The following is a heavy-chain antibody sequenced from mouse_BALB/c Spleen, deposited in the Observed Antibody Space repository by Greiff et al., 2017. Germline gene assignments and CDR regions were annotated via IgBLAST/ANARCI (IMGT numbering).Heavy chain of an antibody. Sequence: QVQLQQSGAELVRPGTSVKMSCKAAGYTFTNYWIGWVKQRPGHGLEWIGDIYPGGGYTNYNEKFKGTASLTADTSSSTAYMQLSSMTSEDSAVYYCAGGLYGNAGAYWGEGTLVTVSA. CDR2: IYPGGGYT. CDR1: GYTFTNYW. J-gene: IGHJ3*01. V-gene: IGHV1-63*02. D-gene: IGHD2-1*01. CDR3: AGGLYGNAGAY.